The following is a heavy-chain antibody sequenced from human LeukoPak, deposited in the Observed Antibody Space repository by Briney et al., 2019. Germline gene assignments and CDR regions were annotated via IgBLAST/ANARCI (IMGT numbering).Heavy chain of an antibody. CDR2: MYYNERT. Sequence: SETLSLTCTVSGGSISSYYWSWIRQPPGKGLEWIGYMYYNERTNYNPSLKSRVTISVDTSKNQFSLKLSSVAAADTAVYYCARAREDYYGSGSYYKPEYYFDYWGQGTLVTVSS. CDR3: ARAREDYYGSGSYYKPEYYFDY. V-gene: IGHV4-59*01. J-gene: IGHJ4*02. D-gene: IGHD3-10*01. CDR1: GGSISSYY.